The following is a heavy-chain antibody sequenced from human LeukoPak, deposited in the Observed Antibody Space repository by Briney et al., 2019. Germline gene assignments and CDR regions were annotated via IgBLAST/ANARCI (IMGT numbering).Heavy chain of an antibody. D-gene: IGHD6-6*01. CDR1: GGTFSSYA. V-gene: IGHV1-69*13. CDR3: ASLANRIAARPDY. Sequence: SVKVSCKASGGTFSSYAISWVRQAPGQGLEWMGGIIPIFGTANYAQKFQGRVTITADEPTSTAYMELSSLRSEDTAVYYCASLANRIAARPDYWGQGTLVTVSS. CDR2: IIPIFGTA. J-gene: IGHJ4*02.